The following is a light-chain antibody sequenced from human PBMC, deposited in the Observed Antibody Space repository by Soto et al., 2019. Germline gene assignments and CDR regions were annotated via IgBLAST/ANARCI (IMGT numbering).Light chain of an antibody. CDR2: GAS. CDR3: HQYGISRLVT. Sequence: EIVLTQSPGTLSLSPGERATLSCRASQSVSSSYLAWYQQKPGQAPRLLIYGASSRATGIPDRFSGSGSGTDFTLTISRLEPEDFAVYYCHQYGISRLVTFGPGTQVDI. J-gene: IGKJ3*01. CDR1: QSVSSSY. V-gene: IGKV3-20*01.